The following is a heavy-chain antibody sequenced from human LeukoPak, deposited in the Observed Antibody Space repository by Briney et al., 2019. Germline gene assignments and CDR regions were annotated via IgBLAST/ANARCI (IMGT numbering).Heavy chain of an antibody. CDR1: GGSFSGYY. CDR3: ARPNYYDSSGYYRARRGSDAFDI. Sequence: PSETLSLTCAVYGGSFSGYYWSWIRQPPGKGLEWIGEINHSGSTNYNPSLKSRVTISVDTSKNQFSLKLSSVTAADTAVYYCARPNYYDSSGYYRARRGSDAFDIWGQGTMVTVSS. V-gene: IGHV4-34*01. D-gene: IGHD3-22*01. J-gene: IGHJ3*02. CDR2: INHSGST.